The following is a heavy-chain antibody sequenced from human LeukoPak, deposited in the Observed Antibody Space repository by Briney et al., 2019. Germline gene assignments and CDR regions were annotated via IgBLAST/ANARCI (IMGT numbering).Heavy chain of an antibody. CDR2: VSDSGGST. Sequence: GGSLRLSCAASGFTFSSYAMTWVRQAPGKGLEWVSSVSDSGGSTYYADSVKGRLTISRDNSKNTLYLQMNSLRAEDTAVYYCAREREGAFDIWGQGTMVTVSS. CDR1: GFTFSSYA. CDR3: AREREGAFDI. V-gene: IGHV3-23*01. J-gene: IGHJ3*02.